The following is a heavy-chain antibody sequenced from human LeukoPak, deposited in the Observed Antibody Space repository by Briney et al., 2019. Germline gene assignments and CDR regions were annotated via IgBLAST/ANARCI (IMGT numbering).Heavy chain of an antibody. D-gene: IGHD3-10*01. Sequence: PGGSLRLSCAASGFTFRNYVIHWVRQALGKGLEWVAVTSSDLNVKLYADSVKGRLTISRDNSRSTLYLQMNSLRPEDTAIYYCAREGYYGSGSPPSLYFDYWGQGTLVTVSS. CDR3: AREGYYGSGSPPSLYFDY. V-gene: IGHV3-30-3*01. CDR1: GFTFRNYV. CDR2: TSSDLNVK. J-gene: IGHJ4*02.